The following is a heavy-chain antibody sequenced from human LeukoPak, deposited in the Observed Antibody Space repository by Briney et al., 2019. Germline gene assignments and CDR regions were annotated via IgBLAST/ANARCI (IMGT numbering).Heavy chain of an antibody. Sequence: PGGSLRLSCAASGFTFSSYGMSWVRQAPGKGLEWVSAISGSGGSTYYADSVKGRFTISRDNSKNTLYLQMNSLRAEDTAVYYCARSTYDILTGYPLFDYWGQGTLVTVSS. CDR3: ARSTYDILTGYPLFDY. CDR1: GFTFSSYG. J-gene: IGHJ4*02. CDR2: ISGSGGST. D-gene: IGHD3-9*01. V-gene: IGHV3-23*01.